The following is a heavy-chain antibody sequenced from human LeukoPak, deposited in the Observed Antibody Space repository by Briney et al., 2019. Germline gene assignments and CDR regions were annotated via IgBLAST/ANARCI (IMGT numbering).Heavy chain of an antibody. CDR1: GFTFSHYW. J-gene: IGHJ4*02. V-gene: IGHV3-7*01. CDR2: IKQDGSQK. CDR3: AKDDNSWSLDY. Sequence: PGGALRLSCAASGFTFSHYWMSWVRQAPGKGLERVASIKQDGSQKYYGDSVKGRFTISRDNAQKSLYLQMNSLRAEDTAFYYCAKDDNSWSLDYWGQGTLVTVSS. D-gene: IGHD6-13*01.